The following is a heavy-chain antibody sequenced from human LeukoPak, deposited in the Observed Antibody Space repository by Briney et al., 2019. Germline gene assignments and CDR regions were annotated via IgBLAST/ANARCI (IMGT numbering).Heavy chain of an antibody. J-gene: IGHJ4*02. V-gene: IGHV3-23*01. CDR3: ARQPDYFSGWNNGQDFFDY. CDR2: ISGRGSST. Sequence: GGSLRLSCAASGFTFSSYVMRWVRQAPGKGLEWVSGISGRGSSTYYADSVKGRFNISRDNSKNTPYLQMNSLRGEDPAVYYCARQPDYFSGWNNGQDFFDYWGQGTLVTVSS. CDR1: GFTFSSYV. D-gene: IGHD6-19*01.